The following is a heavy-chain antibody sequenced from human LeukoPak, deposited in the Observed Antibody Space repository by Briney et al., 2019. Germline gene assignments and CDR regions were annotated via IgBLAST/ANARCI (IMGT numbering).Heavy chain of an antibody. J-gene: IGHJ4*02. V-gene: IGHV3-23*01. CDR1: GFTFSSYA. Sequence: GGSLRLSCAASGFTFSSYAMSWVRQAPGKGLEWVSAISGSGGSTYYADSVKGRFTISRDNSKNTLYLQMNSLRAEDTAVYYCARDSRVRRYSSSCDYWGQGTLVTVSS. D-gene: IGHD6-13*01. CDR3: ARDSRVRRYSSSCDY. CDR2: ISGSGGST.